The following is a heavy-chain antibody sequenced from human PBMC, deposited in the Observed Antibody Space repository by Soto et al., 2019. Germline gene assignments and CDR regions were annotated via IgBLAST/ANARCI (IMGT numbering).Heavy chain of an antibody. CDR2: IFPGESDV. V-gene: IGHV5-51*01. J-gene: IGHJ3*01. Sequence: PGESLKISCKGSGYSFTNFWIGWVRQMPGRGLEWMGIIFPGESDVRYSPSFQGRVTISADKSISTAYLQWSSLKASDTAMYYCAGPPETTIFGVVPNVFDFWGQGTMVTVSS. CDR1: GYSFTNFW. D-gene: IGHD3-3*01. CDR3: AGPPETTIFGVVPNVFDF.